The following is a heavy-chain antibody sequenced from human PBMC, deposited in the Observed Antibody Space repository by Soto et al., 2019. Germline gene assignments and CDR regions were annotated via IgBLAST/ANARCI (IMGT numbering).Heavy chain of an antibody. D-gene: IGHD2-2*02. CDR3: AKGRYRYFDC. J-gene: IGHJ4*02. CDR2: ISGSGGST. Sequence: GGSLRLSCEASGLIFSNYAMSWVRQAPGKGLEWVSGISGSGGSTYYADSVKGRFTISRDNSNNTLYLQMNSLRAEDTAVYYCAKGRYRYFDCWGQGTLVTVSS. V-gene: IGHV3-23*01. CDR1: GLIFSNYA.